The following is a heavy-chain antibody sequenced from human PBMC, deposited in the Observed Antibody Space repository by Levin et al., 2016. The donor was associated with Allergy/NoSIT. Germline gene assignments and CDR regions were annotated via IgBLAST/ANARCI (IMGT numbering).Heavy chain of an antibody. Sequence: ESLKISCAASGFTFSSYWMSWIRQPPGKGLEWIGYIYYSGSTNYNPSLKSRVTISVDTSKNQFSLKLSSVTAADTAVYYCARAIDSGSYYVWAFDIWGQGTMVTVSS. CDR3: ARAIDSGSYYVWAFDI. D-gene: IGHD1-26*01. CDR1: GFTFSSYW. J-gene: IGHJ3*02. CDR2: IYYSGST. V-gene: IGHV4-59*01.